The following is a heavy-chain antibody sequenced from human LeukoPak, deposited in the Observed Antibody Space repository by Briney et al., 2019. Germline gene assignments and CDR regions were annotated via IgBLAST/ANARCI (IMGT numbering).Heavy chain of an antibody. CDR3: AKDYGMATIDY. V-gene: IGHV3-23*01. CDR2: ISGSGGST. CDR1: DLMFGNVW. Sequence: GGSLRLSCAASDLMFGNVWMNWVRQAPGKGLEWVSAISGSGGSTYYADSVKGRFTISRDNSKNTLYLQMNSLRAEDTAVYYCAKDYGMATIDYWGQGTLVTVSS. D-gene: IGHD5-24*01. J-gene: IGHJ4*02.